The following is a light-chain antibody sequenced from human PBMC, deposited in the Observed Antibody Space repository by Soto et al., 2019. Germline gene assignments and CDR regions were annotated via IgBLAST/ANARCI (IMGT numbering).Light chain of an antibody. CDR2: DND. CDR3: GTWDSSLSAGV. V-gene: IGLV1-51*01. CDR1: SSNIGNDY. J-gene: IGLJ2*01. Sequence: QPVLTPPPSVSAAPGQKVTISCSGSSSNIGNDYVSWYQHLPGTAPKLLIYDNDKRPSGIPDRFSGSKSGTSATLGITGLQTGDEADYYCGTWDSSLSAGVFGGGTQLTVL.